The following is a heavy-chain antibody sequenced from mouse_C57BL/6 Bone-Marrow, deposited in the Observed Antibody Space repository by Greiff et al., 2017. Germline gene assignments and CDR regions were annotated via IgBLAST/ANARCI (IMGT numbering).Heavy chain of an antibody. D-gene: IGHD2-4*01. J-gene: IGHJ2*01. CDR2: INPNNGGT. V-gene: IGHV1-26*01. Sequence: EVQLQQSGPELVKPGASVKISCKASGYTFTDYYMHWVKQSHGQSLEWIGDINPNNGGTSYNQKFKGKATLTVDKSSSTAYMKLRSLTSEDSAVYYCARGIYYDYEFDYWGQGTTLTVSS. CDR3: ARGIYYDYEFDY. CDR1: GYTFTDYY.